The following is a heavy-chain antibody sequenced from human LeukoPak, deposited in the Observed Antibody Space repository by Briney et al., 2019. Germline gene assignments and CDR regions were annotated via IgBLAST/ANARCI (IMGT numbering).Heavy chain of an antibody. V-gene: IGHV4-38-2*02. CDR3: ARGYFSSWYINWFDP. J-gene: IGHJ5*02. CDR2: IYHSGST. Sequence: SETLSLTCTVSGYSISSGYYWGWIRQPPGKGLEWIGTIYHSGSTYYNPSLKSRATISVDTSKNQFSLKLSSVTAADTAVYYCARGYFSSWYINWFDPWGQGTLVTVPS. D-gene: IGHD6-13*01. CDR1: GYSISSGYY.